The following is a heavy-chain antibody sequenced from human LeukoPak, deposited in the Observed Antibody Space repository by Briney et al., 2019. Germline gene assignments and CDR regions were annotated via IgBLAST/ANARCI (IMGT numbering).Heavy chain of an antibody. Sequence: ASVKVSCKVSGYTLTELSMHWVRQAPGKGLEWMGGFDPEDGETIYAQKFQGRVTMTEDTSTDTAYMELSSLRSEDTAVYYCATRAYSYGGIDYWDQGTLVTVSS. CDR2: FDPEDGET. D-gene: IGHD5-18*01. V-gene: IGHV1-24*01. CDR3: ATRAYSYGGIDY. CDR1: GYTLTELS. J-gene: IGHJ4*02.